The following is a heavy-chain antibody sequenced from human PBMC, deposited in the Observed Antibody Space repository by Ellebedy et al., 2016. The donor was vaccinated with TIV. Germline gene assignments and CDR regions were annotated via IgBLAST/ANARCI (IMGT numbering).Heavy chain of an antibody. CDR1: VFSLSTNTMR. J-gene: IGHJ3*02. V-gene: IGHV2-70*04. D-gene: IGHD3-3*01. CDR2: IDWDDDK. CDR3: ARSITFFGVVIDKKEDAFDI. Sequence: SGPTLVKPTQTLTLTCTFSVFSLSTNTMRVSWIRQPTGKALAWLARIDWDDDKFYSTSLKTRLTISKDTSKNQVVLTMTNMDPVDTATYYCARSITFFGVVIDKKEDAFDIWGQGTMVTVSS.